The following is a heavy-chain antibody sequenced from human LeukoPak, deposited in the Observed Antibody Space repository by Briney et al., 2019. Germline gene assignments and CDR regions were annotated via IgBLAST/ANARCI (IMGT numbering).Heavy chain of an antibody. CDR2: INPGNGDT. V-gene: IGHV1-3*01. CDR1: GYTFTNYA. J-gene: IGHJ4*02. CDR3: ARFPIYGSGSSTYYFDY. D-gene: IGHD3-10*01. Sequence: VASVKVSCKASGYTFTNYAMHWVRQAPGQRLEWMGWINPGNGDTKYSQKFQGRVTITRDTSASTAYMELSSLRSEDTAVYYCARFPIYGSGSSTYYFDYWGQGTLVTVSS.